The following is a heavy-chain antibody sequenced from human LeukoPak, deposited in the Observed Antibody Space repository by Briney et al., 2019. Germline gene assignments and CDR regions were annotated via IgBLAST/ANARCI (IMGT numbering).Heavy chain of an antibody. J-gene: IGHJ4*02. Sequence: GGSLRLSCAAFGFTFSSYAMNWVRQAPGKGLEWVSSISSSSSYIYYADSVKGRFTISRDNAKNTLYLQMNSLRAEDTAVYYCARDLPGLSAAGTFDCWGQGTLVTVSS. CDR3: ARDLPGLSAAGTFDC. CDR1: GFTFSSYA. V-gene: IGHV3-21*01. D-gene: IGHD6-13*01. CDR2: ISSSSSYI.